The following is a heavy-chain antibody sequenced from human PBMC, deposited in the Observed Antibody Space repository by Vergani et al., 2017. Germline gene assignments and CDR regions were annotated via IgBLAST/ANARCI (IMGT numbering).Heavy chain of an antibody. D-gene: IGHD2-8*01. CDR3: AKEDIVLMVYATSYYGMDV. CDR1: GFTFSSSA. J-gene: IGHJ6*02. Sequence: EVQLLESGGGLVQPGGSLRLSCAASGFTFSSSAMSWVRQAPGKGLEWVSAISGSGGSTYYADSVKGRFTISRDNSKNTLYLQMNSLRAEDTAVYYCAKEDIVLMVYATSYYGMDVWGQGTTVTVSS. CDR2: ISGSGGST. V-gene: IGHV3-23*01.